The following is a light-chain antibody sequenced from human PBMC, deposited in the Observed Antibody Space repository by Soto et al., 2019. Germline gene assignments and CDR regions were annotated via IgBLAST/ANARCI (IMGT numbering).Light chain of an antibody. Sequence: SYELTQAPSVSVSPGQTASITCSGDKLGDKYTCWYQQKPGQSPVLVIYQDRKRPSGIPERFSGSNSGNTATLTISGTQAMDEADYYCQAWDSYGVFAGGTKLTVL. CDR1: KLGDKY. CDR2: QDR. J-gene: IGLJ3*02. CDR3: QAWDSYGV. V-gene: IGLV3-1*01.